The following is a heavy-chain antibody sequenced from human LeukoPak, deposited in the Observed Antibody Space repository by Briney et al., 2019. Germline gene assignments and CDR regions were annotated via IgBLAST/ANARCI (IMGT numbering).Heavy chain of an antibody. CDR3: ARPRLDIVAFDP. CDR1: GYTFTGYY. D-gene: IGHD2-15*01. Sequence: ASVKVSCKASGYTFTGYYMHWVRQAPGQGLEWMGWINPNSGGPNYAQKFQGRVTMTRDTSISTAYMELSRLRSDDTAVYYCARPRLDIVAFDPWGQGTLVTVSS. J-gene: IGHJ5*02. CDR2: INPNSGGP. V-gene: IGHV1-2*02.